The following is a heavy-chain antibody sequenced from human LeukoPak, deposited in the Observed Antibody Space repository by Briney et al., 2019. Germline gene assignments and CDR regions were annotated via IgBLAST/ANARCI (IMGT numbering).Heavy chain of an antibody. Sequence: SVKVSCKASGGTFSSYAISWVRRAPGQGLEWMGGIIPIFGTANYAQKFQGRVTITADESTSTAYMELSSLRSEDTAVYYCARDRRYYDFWSGYPRYYYYGMDVWGQGTTVTVSS. V-gene: IGHV1-69*13. CDR1: GGTFSSYA. CDR2: IIPIFGTA. CDR3: ARDRRYYDFWSGYPRYYYYGMDV. J-gene: IGHJ6*02. D-gene: IGHD3-3*01.